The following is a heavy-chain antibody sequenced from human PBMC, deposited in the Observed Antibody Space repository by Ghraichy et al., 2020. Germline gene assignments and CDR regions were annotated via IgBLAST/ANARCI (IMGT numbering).Heavy chain of an antibody. CDR1: GYTFTGYY. J-gene: IGHJ6*02. Sequence: ASVKVSCKASGYTFTGYYMHWVRQAPGQGLEWMGWINPNSGGTNYAQKFQGRVTMTRDTSISTAYMELSRLRSDDTAVYYCARDPGMVRGVIGVGHYYYYYGMDVWGQGTTVTVSS. CDR2: INPNSGGT. CDR3: ARDPGMVRGVIGVGHYYYYYGMDV. V-gene: IGHV1-2*02. D-gene: IGHD3-10*01.